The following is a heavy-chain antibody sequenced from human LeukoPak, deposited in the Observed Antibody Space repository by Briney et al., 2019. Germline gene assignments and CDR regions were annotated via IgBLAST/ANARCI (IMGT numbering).Heavy chain of an antibody. CDR1: GFTFSSYA. CDR2: ISGSGGST. Sequence: PGGSLRLSCAASGFTFSSYAMSWVRQAPGKGLEWVSAISGSGGSTYYADSVKGRFTISRDNSKNTLYLQMNSLRAEDTAVYYCANTGYSSGWSFGENWFDPWGQGTLVTVSS. CDR3: ANTGYSSGWSFGENWFDP. J-gene: IGHJ5*02. V-gene: IGHV3-23*01. D-gene: IGHD6-19*01.